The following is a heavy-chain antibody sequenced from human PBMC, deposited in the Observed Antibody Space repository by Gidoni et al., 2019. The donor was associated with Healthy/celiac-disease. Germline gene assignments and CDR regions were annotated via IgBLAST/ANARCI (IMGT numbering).Heavy chain of an antibody. CDR1: GYHFTSYA. V-gene: IGHV7-4-1*02. Sequence: QVQLVQSGSELKKPGASVKVSCKASGYHFTSYAMDGVRQATGQGIDGLGWINTNAGNPSYAQGFTVRFVFSLDTSVSTAYLQISSLKAEDTAVYYCARDAFPSVAVPYYYYGMDVWGQGTTVTVSS. J-gene: IGHJ6*02. CDR3: ARDAFPSVAVPYYYYGMDV. D-gene: IGHD5-12*01. CDR2: INTNAGNP.